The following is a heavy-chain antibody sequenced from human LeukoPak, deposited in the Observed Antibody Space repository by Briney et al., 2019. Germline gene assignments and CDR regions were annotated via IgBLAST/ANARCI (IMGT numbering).Heavy chain of an antibody. CDR2: IWYDGNNK. D-gene: IGHD2-15*01. V-gene: IGHV3-33*01. CDR1: GFTFSSYG. J-gene: IGHJ4*02. Sequence: PGGSLRLSCAASGFTFSSYGMHWVRQAPGKGLEWVALIWYDGNNKYYADSLKGRFTISRDNSKNTLYLQLNSLRAEDTAVYYCARQHCSGGDCYFFDWGQGTLVTVSS. CDR3: ARQHCSGGDCYFFD.